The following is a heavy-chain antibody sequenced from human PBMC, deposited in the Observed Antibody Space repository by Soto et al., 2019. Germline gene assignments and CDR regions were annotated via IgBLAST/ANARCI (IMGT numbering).Heavy chain of an antibody. CDR1: GFIFSTYS. V-gene: IGHV3-48*02. CDR2: INSGSTSI. D-gene: IGHD6-13*01. J-gene: IGHJ5*02. Sequence: EVQLVESGGGLVQPGGSLRLSCAASGFIFSTYSMNWVRQAPGKGLEWISFINSGSTSIYYADSVRGRFTISRDNAAKSLFLQMTSLRDEDTAVYYCARLYSTSTVSRWFDPWGQGTLVTVSS. CDR3: ARLYSTSTVSRWFDP.